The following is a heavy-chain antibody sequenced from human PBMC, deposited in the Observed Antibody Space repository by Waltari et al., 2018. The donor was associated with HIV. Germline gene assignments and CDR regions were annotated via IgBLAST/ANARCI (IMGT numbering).Heavy chain of an antibody. V-gene: IGHV3-30*15. D-gene: IGHD3-10*01. CDR2: ISYDRTNQ. CDR3: AKDGRLRWYGDTGWLDS. J-gene: IGHJ5*01. Sequence: QVHLVESGGGVVQPGRSLRLSCVTSGFTFRDYAFHWVRQAPGKGFEWLAAISYDRTNQYYAKSVRGRFIISRDDATNTVHLQMGSLRDEDTAMYFCAKDGRLRWYGDTGWLDSWGRGSQVTVSS. CDR1: GFTFRDYA.